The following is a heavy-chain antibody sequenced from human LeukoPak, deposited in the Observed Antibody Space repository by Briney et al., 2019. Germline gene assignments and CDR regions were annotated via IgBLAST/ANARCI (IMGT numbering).Heavy chain of an antibody. CDR2: ISSNGGST. CDR1: GFTFSSYA. Sequence: PGGSLRLSCAASGFTFSSYAMHWVRQAPGKGLEYVSAISSNGGSTYYANSVKGRFTISRDNFKNTLYLQMGSLRAEDMAVYYCARAPSTWDYDSTGVDYRGRGTLVTVSS. V-gene: IGHV3-64*01. D-gene: IGHD3-22*01. CDR3: ARAPSTWDYDSTGVDY. J-gene: IGHJ4*02.